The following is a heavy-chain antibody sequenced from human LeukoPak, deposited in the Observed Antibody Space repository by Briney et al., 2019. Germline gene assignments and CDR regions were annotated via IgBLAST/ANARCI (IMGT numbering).Heavy chain of an antibody. V-gene: IGHV3-53*01. Sequence: PGGSLRLSCAAPGFTVSSNYMSWVRQAPGKGLEWVSVIYSGGSTYYADSVKGRFTISRDNSKNTLYLQMNSLRAEDTAVYYCATRRLWFGEYYWGQGTLVTVSS. CDR3: ATRRLWFGEYY. CDR2: IYSGGST. J-gene: IGHJ4*02. D-gene: IGHD3-10*01. CDR1: GFTVSSNY.